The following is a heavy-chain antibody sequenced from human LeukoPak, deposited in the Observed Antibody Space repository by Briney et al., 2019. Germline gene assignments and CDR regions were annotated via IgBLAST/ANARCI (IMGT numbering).Heavy chain of an antibody. Sequence: ASVKVSCKASGGTFSSYAISWVRQAPGQGLEWMGGIIPIFGTANYAQKFQGRVTITADKSTSTAYMELSSLRSEDTAVYYCARMIQYYYGLGSYLYPWGQGTLVTVSS. CDR2: IIPIFGTA. CDR3: ARMIQYYYGLGSYLYP. D-gene: IGHD3-10*01. V-gene: IGHV1-69*06. J-gene: IGHJ5*02. CDR1: GGTFSSYA.